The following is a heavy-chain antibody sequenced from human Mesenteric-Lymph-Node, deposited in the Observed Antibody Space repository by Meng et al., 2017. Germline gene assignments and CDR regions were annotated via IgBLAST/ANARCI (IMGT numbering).Heavy chain of an antibody. CDR3: ARDLGGRCSGYSALDY. J-gene: IGHJ4*02. CDR2: ISGSGGST. Sequence: GESLKISCAASGFTFSSYAMSWVRQAPGKGLEWVSAISGSGGSTYYADSVKGRFTISRDNAKNSLYLQMNSLRAEDTAVYYCARDLGGRCSGYSALDYWGQGTLVTVSS. CDR1: GFTFSSYA. V-gene: IGHV3-23*01. D-gene: IGHD5-12*01.